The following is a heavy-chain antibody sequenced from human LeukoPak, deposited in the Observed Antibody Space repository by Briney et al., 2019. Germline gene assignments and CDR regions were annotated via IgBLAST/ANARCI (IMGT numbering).Heavy chain of an antibody. D-gene: IGHD2-2*01. V-gene: IGHV3-15*01. Sequence: PGGSLRLSCAASGFTFSNAWMSWVRQAPEKGLEWVGRIKSKTDGGATDYAAPVKGRLTISRDDSKNTLYLQMTSLKTEDTAVYYCSTLQSKYCTSTSCYGYWGQGTLVTVSS. CDR2: IKSKTDGGAT. CDR1: GFTFSNAW. CDR3: STLQSKYCTSTSCYGY. J-gene: IGHJ4*02.